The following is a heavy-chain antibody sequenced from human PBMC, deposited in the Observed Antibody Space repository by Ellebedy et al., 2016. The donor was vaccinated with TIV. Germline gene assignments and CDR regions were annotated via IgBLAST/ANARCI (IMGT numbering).Heavy chain of an antibody. Sequence: GGSLRLXCAASGFTFSSYSMSWVRQAPGKGLEWVANIKQDGSEKYYVDSVKGRFTISRDNAKNSLYLQMNSLRAEDTAVYYCASGGSSWGQGTLVTVSS. J-gene: IGHJ4*02. CDR3: ASGGSS. CDR2: IKQDGSEK. V-gene: IGHV3-7*01. CDR1: GFTFSSYS. D-gene: IGHD2-15*01.